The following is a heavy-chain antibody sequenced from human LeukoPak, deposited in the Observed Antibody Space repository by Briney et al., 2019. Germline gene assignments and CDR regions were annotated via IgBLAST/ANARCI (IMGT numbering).Heavy chain of an antibody. J-gene: IGHJ5*02. V-gene: IGHV3-7*03. CDR3: ARGTTMSANWFDP. Sequence: GGSLRLSCAASGFIFSSYCMTWVRQAPGKGLEWVANIEHDGSEKYYVDSVKGRFTISRDNAKNSLYLQMNSLRAEDTAVYYCARGTTMSANWFDPWGQGTLVTVSS. CDR1: GFIFSSYC. D-gene: IGHD1-1*01. CDR2: IEHDGSEK.